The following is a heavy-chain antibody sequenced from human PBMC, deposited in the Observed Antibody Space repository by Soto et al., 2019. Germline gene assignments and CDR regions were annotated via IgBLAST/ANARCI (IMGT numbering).Heavy chain of an antibody. CDR3: AKKFVTVTTPFDY. D-gene: IGHD4-17*01. CDR2: IYYSGST. Sequence: SETLSLTCTFSGCSISSYYWTWIRQPPGKGLEWIGYIYYSGSTNHNPSLKSRVTISVDTSKNQFSLKLSSVTAEDTAVYYCAKKFVTVTTPFDYWGQGTLVTVSS. CDR1: GCSISSYY. V-gene: IGHV4-59*01. J-gene: IGHJ4*02.